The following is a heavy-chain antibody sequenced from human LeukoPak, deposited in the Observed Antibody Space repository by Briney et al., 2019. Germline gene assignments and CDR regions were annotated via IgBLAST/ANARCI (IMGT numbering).Heavy chain of an antibody. D-gene: IGHD2-2*01. V-gene: IGHV4-34*01. CDR2: INHSGST. J-gene: IGHJ6*03. Sequence: SETLSLTCAVYGGSFSGYYWSWIRQPPGKGLEWIGEINHSGSTNYKPSLKSRVTISVDTSKNQFSLKLSSVTASDTAVYYVARGYFVVVPAAIRYYYYYMDVWGKGTTVTVSS. CDR1: GGSFSGYY. CDR3: ARGYFVVVPAAIRYYYYYMDV.